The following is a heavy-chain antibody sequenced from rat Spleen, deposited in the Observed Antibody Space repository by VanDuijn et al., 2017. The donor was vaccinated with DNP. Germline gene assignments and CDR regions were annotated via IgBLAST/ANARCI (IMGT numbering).Heavy chain of an antibody. CDR1: GFTFSNYD. D-gene: IGHD1-7*01. J-gene: IGHJ2*01. CDR2: ISPSGGST. V-gene: IGHV5-27*01. Sequence: EVQLVESGGGLVQPGRSLKLSCAASGFTFSNYDMAWVRQAPTTGLEWVAFISPSGGSTYYRDSVKGRFTVSRDNAKSTLYLQMDSLRSEDSATYYCTTDDFWGQGVLVTVSS. CDR3: TTDDF.